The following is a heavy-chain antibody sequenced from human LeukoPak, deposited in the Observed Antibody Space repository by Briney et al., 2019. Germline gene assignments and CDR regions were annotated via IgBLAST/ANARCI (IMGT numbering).Heavy chain of an antibody. V-gene: IGHV1-18*01. D-gene: IGHD6-13*01. Sequence: ASVKVSCKASGYTFTSYGISWVRHAPGQGLEWMGWISVYNGSTNYAQKLQDRVTMTTDTSTSTAYMELRSLRSDDTAMYYCARDRHSSSWYGDFSFWGQGTLVTVSS. CDR1: GYTFTSYG. CDR2: ISVYNGST. J-gene: IGHJ4*02. CDR3: ARDRHSSSWYGDFSF.